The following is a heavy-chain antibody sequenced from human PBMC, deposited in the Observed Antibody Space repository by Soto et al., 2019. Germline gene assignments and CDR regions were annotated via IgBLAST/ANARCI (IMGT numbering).Heavy chain of an antibody. CDR1: GFTFGRHG. CDR2: IGSDGRRA. J-gene: IGHJ4*02. D-gene: IGHD4-17*01. Sequence: QVQLVESGRGVVQPGGSLRLSCAASGFTFGRHGMHWVRQAPGKGLEWVAVIGSDGRRASYADSVKGRFTISRDNGQNTLYLQMNSLTAEETAVYYCARDDDYGDNGLDYWGQGTLVIVSS. V-gene: IGHV3-33*01. CDR3: ARDDDYGDNGLDY.